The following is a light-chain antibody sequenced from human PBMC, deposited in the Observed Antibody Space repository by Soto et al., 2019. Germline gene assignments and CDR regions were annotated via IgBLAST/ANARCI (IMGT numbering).Light chain of an antibody. CDR1: SSDVGGYNY. V-gene: IGLV2-14*01. CDR3: SSYTNSSPFV. CDR2: DVS. Sequence: QSALTQPASVSGSPGQSITISCTGTSSDVGGYNYVSWYQQHPGKAPKLMIYDVSNWPSGVSNRFSGSKSGNTASLTISGLQAKDEADYYCSSYTNSSPFVFGTGTKLTVL. J-gene: IGLJ1*01.